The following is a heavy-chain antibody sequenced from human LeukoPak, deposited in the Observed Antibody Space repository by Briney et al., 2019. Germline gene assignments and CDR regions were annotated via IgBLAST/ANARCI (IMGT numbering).Heavy chain of an antibody. CDR3: ATGDYGDYVDY. J-gene: IGHJ4*01. Sequence: GGSLRLSCAASGFTFDTYWMHWVRQAPGKGLVWVSRINSDVSSTSYADSVKGRFTISRDNAKNTLYLQMNSLRAEDTAVYYCATGDYGDYVDYWGHGTLVTVSS. CDR2: INSDVSST. CDR1: GFTFDTYW. V-gene: IGHV3-74*01. D-gene: IGHD4-17*01.